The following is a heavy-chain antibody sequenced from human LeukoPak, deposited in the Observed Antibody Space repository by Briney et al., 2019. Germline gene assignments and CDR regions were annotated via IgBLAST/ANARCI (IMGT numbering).Heavy chain of an antibody. V-gene: IGHV3-48*01. CDR1: GFTFSSYG. J-gene: IGHJ4*02. CDR3: ARENMVGATISNY. D-gene: IGHD1-26*01. CDR2: ISSSSSII. Sequence: GGSLRLSCAASGFTFSSYGMNWVRQAPGKGLEWLSYISSSSSIIYYADSVKGRFTISRDNAKNSLYLQMNSLRPEDTAVYYCARENMVGATISNYWGQGTLVTVSS.